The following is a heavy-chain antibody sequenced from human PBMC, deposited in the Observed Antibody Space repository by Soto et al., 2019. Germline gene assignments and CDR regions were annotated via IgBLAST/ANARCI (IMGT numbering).Heavy chain of an antibody. Sequence: KASETLSLTCAVYGGSFSGYYWSWIRQPPGKGLEWIGEINHSGSTNYNPSLKSRVTISVDTSKNQFSLKLSSVTAADTAVYYCARGRYNWNRLTYYYYYYMDVWGKGTTVTVSS. CDR2: INHSGST. CDR1: GGSFSGYY. V-gene: IGHV4-34*01. CDR3: ARGRYNWNRLTYYYYYYMDV. J-gene: IGHJ6*03. D-gene: IGHD1-20*01.